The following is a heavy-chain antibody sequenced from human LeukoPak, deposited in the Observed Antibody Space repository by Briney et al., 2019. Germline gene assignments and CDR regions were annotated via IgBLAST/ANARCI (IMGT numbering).Heavy chain of an antibody. CDR2: INAGNGNT. CDR3: ARDQKDSSGYYYEYYYYYYGMDV. V-gene: IGHV1-3*01. D-gene: IGHD3-22*01. CDR1: GYTFTNYA. Sequence: GASVNVSCKASGYTFTNYAMHWVRQAPGQRLEWMGWINAGNGNTKYSQKFQGRVTITRDTSASTAYMELSSLRSEDTAVYYCARDQKDSSGYYYEYYYYYYGMDVWGQGTTVTVSS. J-gene: IGHJ6*02.